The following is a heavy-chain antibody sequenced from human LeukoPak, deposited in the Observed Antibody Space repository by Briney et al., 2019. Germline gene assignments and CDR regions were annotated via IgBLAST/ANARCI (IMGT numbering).Heavy chain of an antibody. J-gene: IGHJ6*02. CDR2: INPSGGST. CDR1: GYTFTSYY. CDR3: ARDGIVVVPAAILRGSDGMDV. Sequence: ASVKVSCKASGYTFTSYYMHWVRQAPGQGLEWMGIINPSGGSTSYAQKFQGRVTMTRDTSTSTVYMELSSLRSEDTAVYYCARDGIVVVPAAILRGSDGMDVWGQGTTVTVSS. V-gene: IGHV1-46*01. D-gene: IGHD2-2*01.